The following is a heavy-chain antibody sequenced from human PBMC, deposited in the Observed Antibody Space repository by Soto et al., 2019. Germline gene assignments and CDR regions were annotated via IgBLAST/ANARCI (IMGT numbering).Heavy chain of an antibody. CDR1: GYTFTSHD. V-gene: IGHV1-8*01. D-gene: IGHD4-17*01. Sequence: QVQLVQSGTEVKKPGASVKVSCKASGYTFTSHDITWVRQATGQGLEWVGWMNPNSGNTGYAQKFQGRVTMTRNTSISTAYMELSSLRSEDTAVYYCARWDYGVYARFDYWGQGTLVTVSS. CDR2: MNPNSGNT. J-gene: IGHJ4*02. CDR3: ARWDYGVYARFDY.